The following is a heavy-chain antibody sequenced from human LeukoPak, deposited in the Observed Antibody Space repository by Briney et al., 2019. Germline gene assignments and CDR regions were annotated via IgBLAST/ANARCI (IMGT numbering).Heavy chain of an antibody. CDR1: GSTFTSYG. CDR2: INGINGNT. Sequence: ASEKLSCKTSGSTFTSYGINWVRQAPGQGHEWMGRINGINGNTNLAQKMQGRVTLTTDSSTRTGYIELRSLRSDDTAVYYCARGTVGGKDYFYMDVCGKGTTVTVSS. J-gene: IGHJ6*03. V-gene: IGHV1-18*01. D-gene: IGHD4-11*01. CDR3: ARGTVGGKDYFYMDV.